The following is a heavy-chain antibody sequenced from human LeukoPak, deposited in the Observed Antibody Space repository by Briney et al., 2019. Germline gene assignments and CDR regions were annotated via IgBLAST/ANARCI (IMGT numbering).Heavy chain of an antibody. CDR3: AKNRCSNGVGCYYYYMDV. D-gene: IGHD2-8*01. V-gene: IGHV3-7*01. CDR2: INQDGSER. J-gene: IGHJ6*03. Sequence: PGGSLRLSCAASGFTFSNYWMSWVRQAPGKGLEWVASINQDGSERFYVDSVKGRFTISRDNAKNSLFLQMNSLRAEDTAVYYCAKNRCSNGVGCYYYYMDVWGKGTTVTISS. CDR1: GFTFSNYW.